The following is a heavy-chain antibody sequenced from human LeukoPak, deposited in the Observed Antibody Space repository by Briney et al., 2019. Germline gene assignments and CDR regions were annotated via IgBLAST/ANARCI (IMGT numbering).Heavy chain of an antibody. Sequence: GGSLRLSCAASGFTFSSYSMNWVRQAPGKGLEWVSYISSSSGTIYYADSVRGRFTISRDNSKNTLYLQMNSLRAEDTAVYYCARDTGRDYWGQGTLVTVSS. CDR1: GFTFSSYS. J-gene: IGHJ4*02. V-gene: IGHV3-48*01. D-gene: IGHD1-14*01. CDR2: ISSSSGTI. CDR3: ARDTGRDY.